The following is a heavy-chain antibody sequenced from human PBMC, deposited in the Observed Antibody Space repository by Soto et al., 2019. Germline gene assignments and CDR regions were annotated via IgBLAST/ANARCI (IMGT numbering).Heavy chain of an antibody. Sequence: GGSLRLSCAASGFTFSSYAMHWVRQAPGKGLEWVAVISYDGSNKYYADSVKGRFTISRDNSKNTLYLQMNSLRAEDTAVYYCARDRAAAFTGASDTCGHDTIVTLSS. CDR2: ISYDGSNK. D-gene: IGHD6-13*01. J-gene: IGHJ1*01. V-gene: IGHV3-30-3*01. CDR1: GFTFSSYA. CDR3: ARDRAAAFTGASDT.